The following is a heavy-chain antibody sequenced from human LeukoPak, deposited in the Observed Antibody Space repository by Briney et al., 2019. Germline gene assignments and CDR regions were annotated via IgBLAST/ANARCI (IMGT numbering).Heavy chain of an antibody. V-gene: IGHV4-59*01. CDR2: IYYSGST. CDR3: ARGVCSGGSCYSSRGAFDI. J-gene: IGHJ3*02. D-gene: IGHD2-15*01. Sequence: SETLSLTCTVSGGSISSYYWSWIRQPPGKGLEWIGYIYYSGSTNYNPSLKSRVTISVDTSKNQFSLKLSSVTAADKAVYYCARGVCSGGSCYSSRGAFDIWGQGTMVTVSS. CDR1: GGSISSYY.